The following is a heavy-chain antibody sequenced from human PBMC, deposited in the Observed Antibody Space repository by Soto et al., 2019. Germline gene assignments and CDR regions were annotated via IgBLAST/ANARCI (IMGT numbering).Heavy chain of an antibody. D-gene: IGHD3-3*01. CDR2: ISYDGSNK. Sequence: GGSLRLSCAASGFTFSSYGMHWVRQAPGKGLEWVAVISYDGSNKYYADSVKGRFTISRDNSKNTLYLQMNSLRAEDTAVYYCANDSPLYDFWNTLDYCGQGTLVSVSS. V-gene: IGHV3-30*18. J-gene: IGHJ4*02. CDR3: ANDSPLYDFWNTLDY. CDR1: GFTFSSYG.